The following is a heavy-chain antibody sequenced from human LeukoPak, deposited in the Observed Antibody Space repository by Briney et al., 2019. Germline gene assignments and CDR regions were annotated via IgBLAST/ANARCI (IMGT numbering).Heavy chain of an antibody. V-gene: IGHV3-23*01. CDR1: GFGFSDSY. J-gene: IGHJ4*02. CDR2: ISGSGGST. D-gene: IGHD3-22*01. Sequence: GGSLRLSCVVSGFGFSDSYMTWIRQTPGKGLEWVSAISGSGGSTYYADSVKGRFTISRDNSKNTLYLQMNSLRAEDTAVYYCAAYDSSGSPYRYWGQGTLVTVSS. CDR3: AAYDSSGSPYRY.